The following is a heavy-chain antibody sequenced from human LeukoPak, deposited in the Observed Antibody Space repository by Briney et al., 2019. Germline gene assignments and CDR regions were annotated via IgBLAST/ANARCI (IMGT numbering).Heavy chain of an antibody. V-gene: IGHV1-18*01. CDR3: ARYYYGSGRISFDY. CDR1: GYTFTSYG. D-gene: IGHD3-10*01. CDR2: ISAYNGNI. J-gene: IGHJ4*02. Sequence: ASVKVSCKASGYTFTSYGISWVRQAPGQGLEWMGWISAYNGNINYAQKLQGRVTMTTDTSTSTAYTELRSLRSDDTAVYYCARYYYGSGRISFDYWGQGTLVTVSS.